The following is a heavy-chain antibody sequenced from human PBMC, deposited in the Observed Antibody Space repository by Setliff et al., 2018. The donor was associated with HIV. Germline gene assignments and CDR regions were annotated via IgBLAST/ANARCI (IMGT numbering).Heavy chain of an antibody. V-gene: IGHV4-61*01. CDR3: ARGPPFAF. Sequence: KTSETLSLTCTVSGGSSIGHSFASTWIRQSPGKGLEWIGDVSYSGSTIYNPSLKSRVTLSLDTSKNQFSLKLTSVTADDTGVYYCARGPPFAFWGQGLLVTVSS. CDR2: VSYSGST. CDR1: GGSSIGHSFA. J-gene: IGHJ4*02.